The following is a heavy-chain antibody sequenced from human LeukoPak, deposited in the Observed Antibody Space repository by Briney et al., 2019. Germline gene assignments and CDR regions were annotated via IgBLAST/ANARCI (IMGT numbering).Heavy chain of an antibody. CDR2: ISAYNGNT. D-gene: IGHD3-9*01. CDR1: GYTFTRYG. CDR3: ARVVTGYFDWLPPTGRYFAY. Sequence: ASVKVSCKASGYTFTRYGISWVRQAPGQGLEWMGWISAYNGNTNYAQKLQGRVTMTTDTSTSTAYMELRSLRSDDTAVYYCARVVTGYFDWLPPTGRYFAYWGQGTLVTVSS. V-gene: IGHV1-18*01. J-gene: IGHJ4*02.